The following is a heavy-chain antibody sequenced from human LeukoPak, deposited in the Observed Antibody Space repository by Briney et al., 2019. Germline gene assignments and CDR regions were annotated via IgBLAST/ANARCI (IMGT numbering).Heavy chain of an antibody. V-gene: IGHV3-30-3*01. Sequence: GGSLRLSCAASGFTFSSYAMHWVRQAPGKGLEWVAVISYDGSNKYYADSVKGRFTISRDNSKNTLYLQMNSLRAEDTAVYYCARGENYFDYWGQGTLVTVSS. CDR1: GFTFSSYA. CDR3: ARGENYFDY. CDR2: ISYDGSNK. D-gene: IGHD2/OR15-2a*01. J-gene: IGHJ4*02.